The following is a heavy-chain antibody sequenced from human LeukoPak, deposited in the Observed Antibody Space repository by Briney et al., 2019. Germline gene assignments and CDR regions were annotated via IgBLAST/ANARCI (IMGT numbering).Heavy chain of an antibody. D-gene: IGHD3-22*01. CDR1: GYSFTNYY. V-gene: IGHV1-46*01. CDR2: INPSGGST. J-gene: IGHJ4*02. CDR3: ARETEGSGYPDY. Sequence: ASVKVSCKASGYSFTNYYMHWVRQAPGQGLEWMGIINPSGGSTTYAQKFQGRVTMTRDTSTSTAYMELRSLRSDDTAVYYCARETEGSGYPDYWGQGTLVTVSS.